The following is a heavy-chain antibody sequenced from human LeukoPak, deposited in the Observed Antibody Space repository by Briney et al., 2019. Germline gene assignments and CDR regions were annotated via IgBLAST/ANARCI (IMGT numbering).Heavy chain of an antibody. D-gene: IGHD2/OR15-2a*01. CDR1: GFTFSSYA. CDR3: AKGGVSFLDAFDI. Sequence: GGSLRLSCAASGFTFSSYAMHWVRQAPGKGLEWVAVISYDGSNKYYADSVKGRFTISRDNAKNSLYLQVNSLRAEDTALYYCAKGGVSFLDAFDIWGQGTMVTVSS. J-gene: IGHJ3*02. CDR2: ISYDGSNK. V-gene: IGHV3-30-3*01.